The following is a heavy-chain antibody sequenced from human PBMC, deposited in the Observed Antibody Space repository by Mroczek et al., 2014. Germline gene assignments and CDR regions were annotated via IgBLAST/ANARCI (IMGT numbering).Heavy chain of an antibody. CDR3: ARGPYPAAVNYYFDY. Sequence: VQLVESGGGLIQPGGSLRLSCAASGFTVSSNYMSWVRQAPGKGLEWVSVIYSGGSTYYADSVKGRFTISRDNSKNTLYLQMNSLRAEDTAVYYCARGPYPAAVNYYFDYWGQGTLVTVSS. V-gene: IGHV3-53*01. CDR1: GFTVSSNY. J-gene: IGHJ4*02. CDR2: IYSGGST. D-gene: IGHD6-13*01.